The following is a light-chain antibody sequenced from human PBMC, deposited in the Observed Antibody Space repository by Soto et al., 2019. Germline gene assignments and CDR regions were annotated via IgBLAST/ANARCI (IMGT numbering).Light chain of an antibody. CDR2: RAS. V-gene: IGKV3-15*01. Sequence: EVLMTQSPYTLYVSPGERVTLSCRASQSVSDKLAWYQQKPGQGPRLLVYRASTRTLGIPARFSGSESGTEFTLTISSLQSEDFAVYYCQQFSSYPLTFGGGAKVDIK. CDR3: QQFSSYPLT. J-gene: IGKJ4*01. CDR1: QSVSDK.